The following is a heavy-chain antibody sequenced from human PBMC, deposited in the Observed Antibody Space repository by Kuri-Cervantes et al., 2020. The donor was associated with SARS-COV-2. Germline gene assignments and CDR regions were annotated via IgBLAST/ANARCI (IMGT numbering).Heavy chain of an antibody. D-gene: IGHD6-13*01. Sequence: ASVKVSCKTSGYTFINYGLSWVRQAPGQGLEWMGWINPYNGNTKYGQKFQGRITMTTDTSTSTAYMELSSLRSEDTAVYYCARAYSSNLPREVAGFDPWGQGTLVTVSS. CDR3: ARAYSSNLPREVAGFDP. CDR1: GYTFINYG. CDR2: INPYNGNT. J-gene: IGHJ5*02. V-gene: IGHV1-18*01.